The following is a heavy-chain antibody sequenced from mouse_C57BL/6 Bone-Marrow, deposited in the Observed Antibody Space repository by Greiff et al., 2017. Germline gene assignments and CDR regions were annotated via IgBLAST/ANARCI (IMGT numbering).Heavy chain of an antibody. Sequence: DVMLVESGGGLVKPGGSLKLSCAASGFTFSDYGMHWVRQAPEKGLEWVAYISSGSSTIYYADTVKGRFTISRANAKNTLFLQMTSLRSEDTAMYYCARRPYYGSRRGDFDVWGTGTTVTVSS. D-gene: IGHD1-1*01. CDR1: GFTFSDYG. J-gene: IGHJ1*03. CDR3: ARRPYYGSRRGDFDV. V-gene: IGHV5-17*01. CDR2: ISSGSSTI.